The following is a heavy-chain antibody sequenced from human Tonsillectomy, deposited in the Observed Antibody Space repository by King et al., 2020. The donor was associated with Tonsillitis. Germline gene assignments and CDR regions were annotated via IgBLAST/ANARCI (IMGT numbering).Heavy chain of an antibody. V-gene: IGHV4-39*01. J-gene: IGHJ5*02. CDR2: VYHTGST. D-gene: IGHD1-26*01. CDR3: ATHVGGIVGVTANWFDP. CDR1: GGSISSSTYY. Sequence: QLQESGPGLVKPSETLSLTCTVSGGSISSSTYYWGWIRQPPGKGLEWIGSVYHTGSTYFNPSLKSRVFISVDTSKNQFSLRLNSVTAADTAVYYCATHVGGIVGVTANWFDPWGQGTLVTVSS.